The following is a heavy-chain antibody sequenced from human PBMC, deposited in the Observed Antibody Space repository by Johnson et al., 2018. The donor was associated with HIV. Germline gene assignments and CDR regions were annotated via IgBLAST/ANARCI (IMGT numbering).Heavy chain of an antibody. D-gene: IGHD1-7*01. CDR1: GFTFDDYG. CDR3: ARDHPQWPSVLELGDNARGLLGLRWAM. Sequence: EVQLVESGGGLVQPGGSLRLSCAASGFTFDDYGMSWVRQTPGKGLEWVAGINWNGGSTGYADSVKGRFTISRDNAKKSLCLQMNTLRAEDTALYYCARDHPQWPSVLELGDNARGLLGLRWAMWG. V-gene: IGHV3-20*04. CDR2: INWNGGST. J-gene: IGHJ1*01.